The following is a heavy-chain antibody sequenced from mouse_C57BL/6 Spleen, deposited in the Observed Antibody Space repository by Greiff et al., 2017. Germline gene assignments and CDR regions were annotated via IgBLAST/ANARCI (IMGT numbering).Heavy chain of an antibody. Sequence: DVMLVESGGGLVKPGGSLKLSCAASGFTFSSYAMSWVRQTPEKRLEWVATISDGGSYTYYPDNVKGRFTISRDNAKNNLYLQMSHLKSEDTAMYYCARGSNYSFDYWGQGTTLTVSS. J-gene: IGHJ2*01. CDR2: ISDGGSYT. D-gene: IGHD2-5*01. CDR1: GFTFSSYA. V-gene: IGHV5-4*03. CDR3: ARGSNYSFDY.